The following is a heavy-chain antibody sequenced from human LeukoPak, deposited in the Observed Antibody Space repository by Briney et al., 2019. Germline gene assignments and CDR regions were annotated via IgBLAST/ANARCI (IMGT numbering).Heavy chain of an antibody. D-gene: IGHD2-21*02. V-gene: IGHV5-51*01. CDR2: IYPGDSDT. CDR3: ARRFGSDWRIDY. J-gene: IGHJ4*02. CDR1: GYTFNTYW. Sequence: GESLKISCKGSGYTFNTYWIGWVRQMPGKGLEWMGIIYPGDSDTRYSPSFQGQVTISADKSISTAFLQWSSLKASDTAVYYCARRFGSDWRIDYWGQGTLVTVSS.